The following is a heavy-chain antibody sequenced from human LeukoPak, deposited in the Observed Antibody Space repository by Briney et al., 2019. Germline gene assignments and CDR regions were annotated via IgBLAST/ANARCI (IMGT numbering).Heavy chain of an antibody. CDR1: GFTFSSYA. D-gene: IGHD6-19*01. Sequence: GGSLRLSCAASGFTFSSYAMSWIRQAPGKGLERVSYISSSGRTTYYADSVKGRFTISRDNTKNSLYLQMNSLKAEDTAVYYCARAGSGWYHYYYYMDVWGKGTTVSISS. CDR3: ARAGSGWYHYYYYMDV. V-gene: IGHV3-11*01. CDR2: ISSSGRTT. J-gene: IGHJ6*03.